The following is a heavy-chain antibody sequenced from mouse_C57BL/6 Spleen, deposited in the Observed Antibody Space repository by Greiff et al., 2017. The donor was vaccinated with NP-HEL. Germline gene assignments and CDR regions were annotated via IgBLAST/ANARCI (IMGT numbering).Heavy chain of an antibody. CDR3: AREDYTKGFAY. CDR1: GFTFSSYT. CDR2: ISGGGGNT. V-gene: IGHV5-9*01. Sequence: EVQVVESGGGLVKPGGSLKLSCAASGFTFSSYTMSWVRQTPEKRLEWVATISGGGGNTYYPDSVKGRFTISRDNAKNTLYLQMSSLRSEDTALYYCAREDYTKGFAYWGQGTLVTVSA. D-gene: IGHD2-12*01. J-gene: IGHJ3*01.